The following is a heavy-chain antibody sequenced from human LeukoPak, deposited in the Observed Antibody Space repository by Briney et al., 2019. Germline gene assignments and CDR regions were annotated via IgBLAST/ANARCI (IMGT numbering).Heavy chain of an antibody. J-gene: IGHJ4*02. CDR2: ISYDGSNK. Sequence: GGSLRLSCAASGFTFSNYAIHWVRRPPGKGLEWVAVISYDGSNKFYADSVKGRFTISRDNSKNSLYLQMNSLRADDTAVYYCASGLVATIFGRQQDYWGQGTLVTVSS. V-gene: IGHV3-30*04. CDR3: ASGLVATIFGRQQDY. D-gene: IGHD5-12*01. CDR1: GFTFSNYA.